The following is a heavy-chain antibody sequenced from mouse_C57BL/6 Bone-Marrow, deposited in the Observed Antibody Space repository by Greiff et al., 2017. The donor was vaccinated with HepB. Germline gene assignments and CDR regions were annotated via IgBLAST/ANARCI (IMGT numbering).Heavy chain of an antibody. CDR1: GFSFNTYA. D-gene: IGHD3-3*01. Sequence: EVKLVESGGGLVQPKGSLKLSCAASGFSFNTYAMNWVRQAPGKGLEWVARIRSKSNNYATYYADSVKDRFTISRDDSESMLYLQMNNLKTEDTAMYYCVRGWYWYFDVWGTGTTVTVSS. CDR2: IRSKSNNYAT. V-gene: IGHV10-1*01. J-gene: IGHJ1*03. CDR3: VRGWYWYFDV.